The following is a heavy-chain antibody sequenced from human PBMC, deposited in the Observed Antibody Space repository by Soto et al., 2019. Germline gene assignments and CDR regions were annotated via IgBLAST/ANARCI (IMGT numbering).Heavy chain of an antibody. V-gene: IGHV3-9*01. D-gene: IGHD3-10*01. CDR2: ISWNSGSI. J-gene: IGHJ3*02. Sequence: EVQLVESGGGLVQPGRSLRLSCAASGFTFDDYAMHWVGQAPGKGLEWVAGISWNSGSIGYADSVKGRFTISRDNVKNSLYPKMNSLRAEDTALYYCAKDRSGLWFGESPDAFDIWGQGTMVTVSS. CDR3: AKDRSGLWFGESPDAFDI. CDR1: GFTFDDYA.